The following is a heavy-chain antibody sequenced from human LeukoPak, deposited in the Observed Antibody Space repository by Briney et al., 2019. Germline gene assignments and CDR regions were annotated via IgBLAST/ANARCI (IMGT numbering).Heavy chain of an antibody. J-gene: IGHJ6*02. V-gene: IGHV4-31*03. CDR1: GGSISSGGYY. CDR2: IYYSGST. CDR3: ASNGEMATTSYYYYYGMDV. Sequence: SQTLSLTCTVSGGSISSGGYYWSWIRQHPGKGLEWFGYIYYSGSTYYNPSLKSRVTISVDTSKNQFSLKLSSVTAADTAVYYCASNGEMATTSYYYYYGMDVWGQGTTVTVSS. D-gene: IGHD5-24*01.